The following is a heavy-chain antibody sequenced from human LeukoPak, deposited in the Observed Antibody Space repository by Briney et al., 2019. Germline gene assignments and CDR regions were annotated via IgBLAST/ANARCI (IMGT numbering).Heavy chain of an antibody. V-gene: IGHV3-9*01. J-gene: IGHJ3*02. CDR3: AKGRFGELLGSDAFDT. CDR2: ISWNSGSI. D-gene: IGHD3-10*01. Sequence: GGSLRLSCAASGFTFDDYAMHWVRQAPGKGLEWVSGISWNSGSIGYADSVKGRFTISRDNAKNSLYLQMNSLRAEDTALYYCAKGRFGELLGSDAFDTWGQGTMVTVSS. CDR1: GFTFDDYA.